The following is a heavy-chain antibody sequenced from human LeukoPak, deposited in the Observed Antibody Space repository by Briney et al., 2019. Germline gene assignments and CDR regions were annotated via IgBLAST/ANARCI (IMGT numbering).Heavy chain of an antibody. CDR3: ARFGPAMAPYYYYYMDV. CDR2: ISAYNGNT. D-gene: IGHD5-18*01. J-gene: IGHJ6*03. Sequence: GASVKVSCKASGYTFTSYGISWVRQAPGQGREWMGWISAYNGNTNYAQKLQSRVTMTTDTSTGTAYMELRSLRSDDTAVYYCARFGPAMAPYYYYYMDVWGKGTTVTVSS. V-gene: IGHV1-18*01. CDR1: GYTFTSYG.